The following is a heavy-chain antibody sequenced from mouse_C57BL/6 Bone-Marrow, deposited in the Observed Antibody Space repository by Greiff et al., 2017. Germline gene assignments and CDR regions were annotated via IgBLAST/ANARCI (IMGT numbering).Heavy chain of an antibody. J-gene: IGHJ3*01. CDR2: IYPGSGNT. Sequence: VQGVESGAELVRPGASVKLSCKASGYTFTDYYINWVKQRPGQGLEWIARIYPGSGNTYYNEKFKGKATLTAEKSSSTAYMQLSSLTSEDSAVYFCARQGYWGQGTLVTVSA. CDR1: GYTFTDYY. V-gene: IGHV1-76*01. D-gene: IGHD3-3*01. CDR3: ARQGY.